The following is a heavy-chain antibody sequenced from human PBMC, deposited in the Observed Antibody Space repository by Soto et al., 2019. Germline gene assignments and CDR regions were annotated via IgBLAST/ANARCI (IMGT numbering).Heavy chain of an antibody. V-gene: IGHV3-73*01. D-gene: IGHD2-15*01. CDR2: IRSKANSYAT. Sequence: GGSLRLSCAASGFTFSGSAMHWVRQASGKGLEWVGRIRSKANSYATAYAASVKGRFTISRDDSKNTAYLQMNSLKTEDTAVYYCTRHSRYCSGGSCQYYFDYWGQGTLVTVSS. CDR1: GFTFSGSA. J-gene: IGHJ4*02. CDR3: TRHSRYCSGGSCQYYFDY.